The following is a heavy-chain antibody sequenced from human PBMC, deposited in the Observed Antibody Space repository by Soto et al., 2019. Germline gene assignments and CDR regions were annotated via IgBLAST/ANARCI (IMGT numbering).Heavy chain of an antibody. CDR3: AGRWGIAAAGLDY. J-gene: IGHJ4*02. V-gene: IGHV4-39*01. CDR2: IYYSGST. CDR1: GGSISSSSYY. Sequence: QLQLQESGPGLVKPSETLSLTCTVSGGSISSSSYYWGWIRQPPGKGLEWIGSIYYSGSTYYNPSLKSRVTLSVDTSKNQFSLKLSSVTAADTAVYYCAGRWGIAAAGLDYWGQGTLVTVSS. D-gene: IGHD6-13*01.